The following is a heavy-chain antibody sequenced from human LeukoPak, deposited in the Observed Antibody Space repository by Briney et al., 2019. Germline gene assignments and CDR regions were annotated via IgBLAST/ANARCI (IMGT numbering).Heavy chain of an antibody. D-gene: IGHD5-18*01. CDR2: TSGDESST. Sequence: PGGSLRLSCAASDFTFSSYWMHWVRHAPGEGLVWVSRTSGDESSTNYADSVKGRFTISRDNARNTLFLQMNSLRAEDTAVYYCARDAVDKANAVWGQGTTVTVSS. CDR3: ARDAVDKANAV. J-gene: IGHJ6*02. V-gene: IGHV3-74*01. CDR1: DFTFSSYW.